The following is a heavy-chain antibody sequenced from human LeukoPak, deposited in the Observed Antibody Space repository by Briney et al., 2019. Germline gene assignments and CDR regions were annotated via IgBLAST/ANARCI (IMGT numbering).Heavy chain of an antibody. V-gene: IGHV3-30-3*01. D-gene: IGHD2/OR15-2a*01. Sequence: GGSLRLSCAASGFTFSTYFMHWVRQAPGKGLEWVADIASDGSHTFYVESVKGRFTISRDNSKNTLYLQMNSLRAEDTAVYFCARERKDTFLHPGVFYIGGQGKMVTVSS. CDR3: ARERKDTFLHPGVFYI. J-gene: IGHJ3*02. CDR1: GFTFSTYF. CDR2: IASDGSHT.